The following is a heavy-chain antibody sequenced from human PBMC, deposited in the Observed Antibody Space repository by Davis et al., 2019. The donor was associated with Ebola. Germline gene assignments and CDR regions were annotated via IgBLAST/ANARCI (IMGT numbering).Heavy chain of an antibody. CDR3: ASGLDY. J-gene: IGHJ4*02. V-gene: IGHV3-11*06. CDR1: GFTLSDYY. Sequence: GESLKISCAASGFTLSDYYMTWVRQAPGKGLEWVSYISSSSNYAYHADSVKGRLTISRDNDKNSLYLQMNSVRAEDTAVYYCASGLDYWGQGSLVTVSS. CDR2: ISSSSNYA.